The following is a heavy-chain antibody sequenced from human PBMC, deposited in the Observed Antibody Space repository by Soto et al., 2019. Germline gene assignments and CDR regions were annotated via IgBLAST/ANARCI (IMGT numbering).Heavy chain of an antibody. V-gene: IGHV4-39*01. D-gene: IGHD2-2*01. CDR3: ARHGGYCSSPTCFANWFDP. Sequence: SETLSLTCTVSGDSISSTSYYWGWIRHPPGKGLEWIGSIYYTGSTYYNPSLKSRVTISVDTSKSQFSLKLTSVTAADTAVYYCARHGGYCSSPTCFANWFDPWGQGTLVTVSS. CDR2: IYYTGST. CDR1: GDSISSTSYY. J-gene: IGHJ5*02.